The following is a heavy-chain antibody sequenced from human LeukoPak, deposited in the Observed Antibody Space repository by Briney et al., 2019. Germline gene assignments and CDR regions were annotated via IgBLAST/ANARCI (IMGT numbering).Heavy chain of an antibody. CDR1: GFTFSSYA. D-gene: IGHD6-13*01. Sequence: GGSLRLSCAASGFTFSSYAMSWVRQAPGKGLEWVSAISGSGGSTYYADSVKGRFTISRDNSKNTLYLQMNSLRAEDTAVYYCAKDHQPGIAAAGPMDYWGQGTLVTVSS. CDR2: ISGSGGST. V-gene: IGHV3-23*01. J-gene: IGHJ4*02. CDR3: AKDHQPGIAAAGPMDY.